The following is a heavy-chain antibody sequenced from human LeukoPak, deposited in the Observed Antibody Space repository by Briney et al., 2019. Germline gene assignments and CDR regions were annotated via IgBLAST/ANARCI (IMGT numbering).Heavy chain of an antibody. J-gene: IGHJ4*02. CDR2: IYYSGST. V-gene: IGHV4-39*01. CDR3: ARLSYSSAH. Sequence: SETLSLTCTVAGGSISSSSYYWGWIRQPPGKGLEWIGSIYYSGSTYYNPSLKSRVTISVDTAKNQFSLKLSSVTAADTAVYYCARLSYSSAHWGQGTLVTVSS. D-gene: IGHD6-25*01. CDR1: GGSISSSSYY.